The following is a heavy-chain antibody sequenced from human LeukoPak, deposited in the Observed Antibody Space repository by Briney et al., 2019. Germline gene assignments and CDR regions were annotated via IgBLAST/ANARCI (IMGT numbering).Heavy chain of an antibody. J-gene: IGHJ4*02. CDR2: IYSGGGT. Sequence: GGSLRLSCAASGFTVSNNYMSWVRQAPGKGLEWVSVIYSGGGTNSADSVKGRFTISRDNSKNTLYLQMNSLRAEDTAVYYCARVYSLMDRAEYYFDSWGQGTLVTVSS. D-gene: IGHD2-21*01. V-gene: IGHV3-53*01. CDR1: GFTVSNNY. CDR3: ARVYSLMDRAEYYFDS.